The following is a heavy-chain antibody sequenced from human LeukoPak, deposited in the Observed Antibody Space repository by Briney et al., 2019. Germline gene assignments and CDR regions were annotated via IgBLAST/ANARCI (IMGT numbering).Heavy chain of an antibody. D-gene: IGHD3-22*01. J-gene: IGHJ4*02. Sequence: QTGGSLRLSCAASGITSSNYWMHWVRQAPGKGLEWVSRINSDGSRITYADSVKGRFTISRDNAKNTLYLQMNSLRVEDTAVYYCASFPVITRDWGQGTLVTVSS. CDR2: INSDGSRI. V-gene: IGHV3-74*01. CDR1: GITSSNYW. CDR3: ASFPVITRD.